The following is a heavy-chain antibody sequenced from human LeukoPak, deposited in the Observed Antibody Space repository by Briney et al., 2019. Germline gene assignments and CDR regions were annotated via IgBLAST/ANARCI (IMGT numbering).Heavy chain of an antibody. CDR3: AKDMGAGYSYADY. J-gene: IGHJ4*02. CDR2: ISWNSGSI. Sequence: PGRSLRLPCAASGFTFDDYAMHWVRQAPGKGLEWVSGISWNSGSIGYADPVKGRFTISRDNAKNSLYLQMNSLRAEDTALYYCAKDMGAGYSYADYWGQGTLVTVSS. CDR1: GFTFDDYA. D-gene: IGHD5-18*01. V-gene: IGHV3-9*01.